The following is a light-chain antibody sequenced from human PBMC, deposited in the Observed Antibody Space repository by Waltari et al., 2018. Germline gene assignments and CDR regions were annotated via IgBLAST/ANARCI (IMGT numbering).Light chain of an antibody. J-gene: IGLJ3*02. CDR3: QSYDNNLRAWV. V-gene: IGLV1-40*01. Sequence: QSGLTQPPSVSGAAGQRVIISCTGTSSNLGSNYHVHWYQQFPGTAPKVLIYANENRPSGIPDRFSASKSGTSASQTITGLQTEDEADYYCQSYDNNLRAWVFGGGTKVTVL. CDR2: ANE. CDR1: SSNLGSNYH.